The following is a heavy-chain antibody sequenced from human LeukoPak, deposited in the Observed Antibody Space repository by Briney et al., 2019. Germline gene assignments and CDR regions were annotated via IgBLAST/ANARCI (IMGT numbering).Heavy chain of an antibody. CDR1: GGSISPHY. Sequence: SETLSPTCTVSGGSISPHYWSWIRQPPGEGLEWIGYIYNSGSTNYNPSLKSRVTMSVDTSKNQFSLSLSSVTAADTAVYYCARGTARVNYGLDVWGQGTTVTVSS. D-gene: IGHD2-8*02. CDR2: IYNSGST. CDR3: ARGTARVNYGLDV. J-gene: IGHJ6*02. V-gene: IGHV4-59*11.